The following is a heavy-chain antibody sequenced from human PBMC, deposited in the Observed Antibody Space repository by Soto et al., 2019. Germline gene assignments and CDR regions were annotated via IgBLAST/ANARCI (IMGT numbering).Heavy chain of an antibody. J-gene: IGHJ4*02. Sequence: PGGSMRVSCAASGFTFSNAGRSWVRQNTGKGLEWVGRIKSKTDGGTTDYAAPVKGRFTISRDDSKNTLYLQMNSLKTEDTAVYYCTTNDYGDFTFDYWGLGTLVTVSS. V-gene: IGHV3-15*01. CDR1: GFTFSNAG. CDR2: IKSKTDGGTT. CDR3: TTNDYGDFTFDY. D-gene: IGHD4-17*01.